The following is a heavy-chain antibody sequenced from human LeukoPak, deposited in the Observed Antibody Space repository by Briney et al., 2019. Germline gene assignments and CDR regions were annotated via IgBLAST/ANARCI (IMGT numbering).Heavy chain of an antibody. Sequence: GGSLRLSCAASGFTFRSYGMNWVRQAPGKGLEWVSSISSSGSYIYYADSVKGRFTISRDNAKNSLYLQMNSLRAEDTAVYYCARGYYGDPSQVYYFDYWGQGTLVTVSS. CDR1: GFTFRSYG. CDR3: ARGYYGDPSQVYYFDY. D-gene: IGHD4-17*01. J-gene: IGHJ4*02. V-gene: IGHV3-21*01. CDR2: ISSSGSYI.